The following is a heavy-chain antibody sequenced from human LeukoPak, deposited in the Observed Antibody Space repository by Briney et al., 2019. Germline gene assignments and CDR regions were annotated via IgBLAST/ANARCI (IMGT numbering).Heavy chain of an antibody. V-gene: IGHV3-21*01. D-gene: IGHD5-12*01. CDR1: GFTFSSYS. J-gene: IGHJ4*02. CDR2: ISSSSSYI. CDR3: ARDIAASGDFDY. Sequence: GGSLRLSCAASGFTFSSYSMNWVRQAPGRGLEWVSSISSSSSYIYYADSVKGRFTISRDNAKNSLYLQMNSLRAEDTAVYYCARDIAASGDFDYWGQGTLVTVSS.